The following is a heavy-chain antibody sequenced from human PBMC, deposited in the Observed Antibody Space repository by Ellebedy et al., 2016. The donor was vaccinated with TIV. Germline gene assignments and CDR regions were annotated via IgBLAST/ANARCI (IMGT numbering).Heavy chain of an antibody. D-gene: IGHD3-9*01. Sequence: PGGSLRLSCAASGFTFSNYWMHWVRQGPGKGLVWVSRLNMDGSTTDYADFAKGRFTISRDNARNTLYLQMNSLRVEDTAVYYCIRGGSGDWFHLGAWGQGTLVTVSS. CDR2: LNMDGSTT. J-gene: IGHJ5*02. V-gene: IGHV3-74*01. CDR3: IRGGSGDWFHLGA. CDR1: GFTFSNYW.